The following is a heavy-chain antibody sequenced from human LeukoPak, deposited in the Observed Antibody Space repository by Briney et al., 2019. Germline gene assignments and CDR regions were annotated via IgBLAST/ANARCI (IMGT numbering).Heavy chain of an antibody. D-gene: IGHD3-16*01. J-gene: IGHJ4*02. Sequence: GGSLRLSCAASGFTFSSYSMNWVRQAPGKGLEWVSSISSGSSYVYYADSLKGRFTISRDNAKNSLYLQMNSLRAEDTAVYYCVRGSYGYNFDYWGQGNLVTVSS. V-gene: IGHV3-21*01. CDR2: ISSGSSYV. CDR1: GFTFSSYS. CDR3: VRGSYGYNFDY.